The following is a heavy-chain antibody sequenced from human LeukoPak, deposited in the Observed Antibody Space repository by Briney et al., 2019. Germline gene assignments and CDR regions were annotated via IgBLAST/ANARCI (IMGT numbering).Heavy chain of an antibody. J-gene: IGHJ5*02. CDR3: ATIMGAGDNWFDP. V-gene: IGHV1-24*01. CDR2: FDPEDGET. Sequence: ASVTVSCKVSGYTLTELSMHWVRQAPGKGLEWMGGFDPEDGETIYAQKFQGRVTMTEDTSTDTAYMELSSLRSEDTAVYYCATIMGAGDNWFDPWGQGTLVTVSP. CDR1: GYTLTELS. D-gene: IGHD1-26*01.